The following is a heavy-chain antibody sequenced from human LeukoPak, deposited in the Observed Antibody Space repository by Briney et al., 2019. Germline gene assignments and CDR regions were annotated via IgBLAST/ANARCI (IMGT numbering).Heavy chain of an antibody. CDR2: ISYDGSNK. Sequence: GRSLRLSCAASGFTFSSYAMHWVRQAPGKGLEWVAVISYDGSNKYYADSVKGRFTISRDNSKNTLYLQMNSLRAEDTAVYYCARDYGADAFGIWGQGTMVTVSS. CDR1: GFTFSSYA. CDR3: ARDYGADAFGI. V-gene: IGHV3-30-3*01. D-gene: IGHD4-17*01. J-gene: IGHJ3*02.